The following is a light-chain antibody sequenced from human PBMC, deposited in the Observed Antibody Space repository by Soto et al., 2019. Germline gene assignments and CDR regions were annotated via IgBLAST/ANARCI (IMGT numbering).Light chain of an antibody. V-gene: IGLV2-11*01. CDR3: ASWDDTLNAHV. Sequence: QSVLTQPRSVSGSPGQSVTISCTGTSSDVGGYNYVSWYQQHPGKAPKLMIYDVSKRPSGVPDRFSGSKSGNTASLTISGLQSEDEADYYCASWDDTLNAHVFGAGTKLTVL. J-gene: IGLJ1*01. CDR2: DVS. CDR1: SSDVGGYNY.